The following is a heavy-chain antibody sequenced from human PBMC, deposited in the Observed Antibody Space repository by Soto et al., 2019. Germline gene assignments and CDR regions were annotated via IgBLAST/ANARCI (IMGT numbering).Heavy chain of an antibody. Sequence: QVQLVESGGGVIQPGRSLRLSCAASGFTFSPYTMHWVRQAPGKGLEWVAVISYDGSTEYNPDSVKGRFTISRDNPKNTGYLQLNSLKPDDTAIYYCARGGGFCGGDCYKGGIDYWGQGTRVTVAS. D-gene: IGHD2-21*02. V-gene: IGHV3-30-3*01. CDR1: GFTFSPYT. CDR3: ARGGGFCGGDCYKGGIDY. CDR2: ISYDGSTE. J-gene: IGHJ4*02.